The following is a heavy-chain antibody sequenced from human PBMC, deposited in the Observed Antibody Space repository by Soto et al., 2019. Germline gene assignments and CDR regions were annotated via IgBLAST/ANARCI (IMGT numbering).Heavy chain of an antibody. CDR3: ARVRYGDYDY. D-gene: IGHD4-17*01. Sequence: SETLSLPCTVSGGSISSYCGSWIPQPPGKEVEWIGYIYYSGSTNYNPSLKSRVPISVDTSKNQFSLKLSSVTAADTAVYYCARVRYGDYDYWGQGTRVTVS. CDR2: IYYSGST. J-gene: IGHJ4*02. V-gene: IGHV4-59*01. CDR1: GGSISSYC.